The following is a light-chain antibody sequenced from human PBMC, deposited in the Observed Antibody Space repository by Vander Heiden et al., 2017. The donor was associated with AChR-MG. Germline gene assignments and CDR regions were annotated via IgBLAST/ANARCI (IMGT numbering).Light chain of an antibody. V-gene: IGKV3-15*01. Sequence: ETVMTQSPDTLSVSPGARATLSCRASQSISRNVAWYQQKPGQPPRLLVYGASIRATGVPARFSGSGSGAEFTLTISSLQSEDFAIFYCQQDNDWHTFGHGTKVDVK. CDR3: QQDNDWHT. CDR1: QSISRN. J-gene: IGKJ3*01. CDR2: GAS.